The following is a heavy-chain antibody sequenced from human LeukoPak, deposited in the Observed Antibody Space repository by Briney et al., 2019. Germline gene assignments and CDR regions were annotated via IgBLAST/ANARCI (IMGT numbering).Heavy chain of an antibody. CDR3: ARGGTSFNLYYYGTDV. D-gene: IGHD2-2*01. Sequence: SETLSLTCAVYGGSFSGYYWSWIRQPPGKGLEWIGEINHSGSTNYNPSLKSRVTISVDTSKNQFSLKLSSVTAADTAVYYCARGGTSFNLYYYGTDVWGQGTTVTVSS. J-gene: IGHJ6*02. V-gene: IGHV4-34*01. CDR1: GGSFSGYY. CDR2: INHSGST.